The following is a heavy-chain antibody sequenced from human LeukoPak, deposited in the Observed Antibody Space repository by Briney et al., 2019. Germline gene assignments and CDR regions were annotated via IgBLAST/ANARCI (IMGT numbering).Heavy chain of an antibody. V-gene: IGHV4-61*01. D-gene: IGHD6-19*01. CDR2: IYYSGST. Sequence: PSETLSLTCTVSGGSVSSGSYYWSWIRQPPGKGLEWIGYIYYSGSTNYNPSLKSRVTISVDTSKNQFSLKLSSVTAADTAVYYCARVRDSSGWYGGDYWGQGTLVIVSS. CDR3: ARVRDSSGWYGGDY. J-gene: IGHJ4*02. CDR1: GGSVSSGSYY.